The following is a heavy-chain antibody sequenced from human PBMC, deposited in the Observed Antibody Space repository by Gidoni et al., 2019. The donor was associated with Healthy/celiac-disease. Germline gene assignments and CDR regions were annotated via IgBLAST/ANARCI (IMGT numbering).Heavy chain of an antibody. V-gene: IGHV3-7*03. D-gene: IGHD6-13*01. CDR3: ARISLSWTGGFDY. CDR2: IKQDGSEK. Sequence: EVQLVESGGGLVQPGGSLRLSCAASGFTFSSYWMSWVRQAPGKGLEWVANIKQDGSEKYYVDSVKGRFTISRDNAKNSLYLQMNSLRAEDTAVYYCARISLSWTGGFDYWGQGTLVTVSS. CDR1: GFTFSSYW. J-gene: IGHJ4*02.